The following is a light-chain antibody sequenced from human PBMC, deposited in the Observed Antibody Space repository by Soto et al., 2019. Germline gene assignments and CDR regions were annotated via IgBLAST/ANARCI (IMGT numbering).Light chain of an antibody. Sequence: IQVTQSPSSLSASVGDRVTITCRASQSINTYLSWYQQKPGRAPKHLINAASSLQTGVPSRFSGSGSGTDFTLTIRSLQPEDFATYYCQQTYGGPRTFGKGTKVDIK. CDR1: QSINTY. V-gene: IGKV1-39*01. J-gene: IGKJ1*01. CDR2: AAS. CDR3: QQTYGGPRT.